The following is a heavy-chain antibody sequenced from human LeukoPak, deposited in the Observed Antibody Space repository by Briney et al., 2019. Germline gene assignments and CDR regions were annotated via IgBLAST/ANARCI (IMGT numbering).Heavy chain of an antibody. CDR3: ARDPTIAVGPFDY. V-gene: IGHV3-11*04. J-gene: IGHJ4*02. CDR2: IGSSGSTI. D-gene: IGHD6-19*01. CDR1: GFTFSDYY. Sequence: GGSLRLSCAASGFTFSDYYMSWIRQAPGKGLELVSYIGSSGSTIYYADSVKGRFTISRDNAKNSLYLQMNSLRAEDTAVYYCARDPTIAVGPFDYWGPGTLVTVSS.